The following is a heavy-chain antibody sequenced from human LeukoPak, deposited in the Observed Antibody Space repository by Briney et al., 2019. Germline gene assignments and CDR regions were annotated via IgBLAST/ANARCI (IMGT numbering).Heavy chain of an antibody. D-gene: IGHD3-10*01. CDR2: ISAYNGNT. CDR3: ARGRELGAPADWDY. J-gene: IGHJ4*02. CDR1: GYTFTSYG. Sequence: PRASVKVSCKASGYTFTSYGISWVRQAPGQGLEWMGWISAYNGNTNYAQKLQGRVTMTTDTSTSTAYMKLRSLRSDDTAVYYCARGRELGAPADWDYWGQGTLVTVSS. V-gene: IGHV1-18*04.